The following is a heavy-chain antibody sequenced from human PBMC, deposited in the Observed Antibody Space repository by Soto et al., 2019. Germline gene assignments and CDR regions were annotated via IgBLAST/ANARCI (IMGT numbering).Heavy chain of an antibody. CDR2: IIPIFGTA. CDR1: GGTFSSYA. V-gene: IGHV1-69*13. D-gene: IGHD6-13*01. J-gene: IGHJ6*02. Sequence: GASVKVSCKASGGTFSSYAISWVRQAPGQGLKWMGGIIPIFGTANYAQKFQGRVTITADESTSTAYMELSSLRSEDTAVYYCARRSQGVRIAAAGPIGLYYYGMDVWGQGTTVTVSS. CDR3: ARRSQGVRIAAAGPIGLYYYGMDV.